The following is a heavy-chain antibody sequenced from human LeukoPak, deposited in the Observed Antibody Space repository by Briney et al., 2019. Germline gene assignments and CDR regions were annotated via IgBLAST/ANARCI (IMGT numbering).Heavy chain of an antibody. J-gene: IGHJ5*02. CDR2: IYYSGST. D-gene: IGHD2-15*01. Sequence: SETLSLTCTVSGGSISSYYWSWIRQPPGKGLEWIGYIYYSGSTNYNPSLKSRVTISVDTSKNQFSLKLSSVTAADTAVYYCARGRSARKGWFDPWGQGTLVTVSS. V-gene: IGHV4-59*01. CDR1: GGSISSYY. CDR3: ARGRSARKGWFDP.